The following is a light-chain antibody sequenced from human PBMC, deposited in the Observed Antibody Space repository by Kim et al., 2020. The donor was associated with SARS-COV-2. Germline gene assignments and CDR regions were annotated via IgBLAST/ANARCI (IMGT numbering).Light chain of an antibody. CDR3: QQYYSAWT. CDR1: QSVLYSSNNKNY. CDR2: WAS. J-gene: IGKJ1*01. Sequence: DIVMTQSPDSLAVSLGERATINCKSSQSVLYSSNNKNYLAWYQQKPGQPPKLLIYWASTRESGVPDRFSGSGSGTDFTLTISSLQAEDVEVYYCQQYYSAWTFGQGTKVDIK. V-gene: IGKV4-1*01.